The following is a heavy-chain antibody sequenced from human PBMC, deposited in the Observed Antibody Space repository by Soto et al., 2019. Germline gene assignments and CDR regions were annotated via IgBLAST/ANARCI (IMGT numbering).Heavy chain of an antibody. D-gene: IGHD1-7*01. CDR2: IYYSGST. V-gene: IGHV4-31*03. Sequence: PSETLSLTCTVSGGSISSGGYYWSWIRQHPGKGLEWIGYIYYSGSTYYNPSLKSRVTISVDTSKNQFSLKLSSVTAADTAVYYCARVRDRTYYFDYWGQGTLVTVSS. J-gene: IGHJ4*02. CDR3: ARVRDRTYYFDY. CDR1: GGSISSGGYY.